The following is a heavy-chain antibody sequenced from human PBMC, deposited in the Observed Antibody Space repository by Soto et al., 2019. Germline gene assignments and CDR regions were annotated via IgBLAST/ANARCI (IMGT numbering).Heavy chain of an antibody. CDR2: IGGSGGST. CDR1: GFSFSTYA. CDR3: AKVGGSGWFDAFDI. Sequence: PGGSLRLSCAASGFSFSTYALSWVRQAPGKGLDWVSVIGGSGGSTDYAGSVKGRFTISRDNSKNALYLQMNSLRAEDTALYYCAKVGGSGWFDAFDIWGQGTMVTVSS. D-gene: IGHD6-19*01. V-gene: IGHV3-23*01. J-gene: IGHJ3*02.